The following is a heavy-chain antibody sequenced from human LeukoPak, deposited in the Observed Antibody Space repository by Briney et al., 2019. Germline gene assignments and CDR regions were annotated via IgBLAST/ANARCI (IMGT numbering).Heavy chain of an antibody. CDR1: GGSMEIDY. CDR3: AKNRVAAAGTTFAT. D-gene: IGHD6-13*01. Sequence: SETLSLTRTVSGGSMEIDYWNWIRQPAGKGLEWIGRIYNSGSANYSPSLKSRVTMSIDTSKSRISLQLTSVTAADTAVYYCAKNRVAAAGTTFATWGQGTLVTVSS. J-gene: IGHJ5*02. CDR2: IYNSGSA. V-gene: IGHV4-4*07.